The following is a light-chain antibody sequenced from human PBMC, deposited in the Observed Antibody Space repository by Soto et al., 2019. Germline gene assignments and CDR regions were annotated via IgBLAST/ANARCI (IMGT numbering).Light chain of an antibody. CDR3: QQYGSSFT. CDR2: GAS. CDR1: QSIPSNY. Sequence: EIVLTQSPGTLSLSPGERATLSCRASQSIPSNYLAWYQHKPGQAPRLLIYGASSRATGVSATFSGSGSGTDFTLTISRLEPDNSAVYYCQQYGSSFTFGPGTKVEIK. J-gene: IGKJ3*01. V-gene: IGKV3-20*01.